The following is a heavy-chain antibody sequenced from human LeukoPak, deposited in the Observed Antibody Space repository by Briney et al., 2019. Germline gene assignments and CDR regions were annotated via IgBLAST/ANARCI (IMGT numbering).Heavy chain of an antibody. V-gene: IGHV1-46*01. Sequence: DSVKVSCKASGYTFTSYYMHWVRQAPGQGLEWMGIINPSGGRTSYAQQFQGRGTMTRDTSTSTVYMELSSLRSEDTAVYYCARDREHIVVVTPDGMDVWGQGTTVTPSS. J-gene: IGHJ6*02. CDR1: GYTFTSYY. CDR3: ARDREHIVVVTPDGMDV. D-gene: IGHD2-21*02. CDR2: INPSGGRT.